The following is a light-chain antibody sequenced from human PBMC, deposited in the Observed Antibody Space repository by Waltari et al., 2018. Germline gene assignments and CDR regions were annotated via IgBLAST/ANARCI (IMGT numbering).Light chain of an antibody. CDR1: QSLTSSY. CDR3: QQYNSWPPLT. V-gene: IGKV3-15*01. J-gene: IGKJ4*01. Sequence: EIVMTQSPATLSVSPGERATLSCRASQSLTSSYLAWYQQKPGKAPRLLIYGASTRATGIPARFSGSGSGTEFTLTISSLQSEDFAVYYCQQYNSWPPLTFGGGTKVEIK. CDR2: GAS.